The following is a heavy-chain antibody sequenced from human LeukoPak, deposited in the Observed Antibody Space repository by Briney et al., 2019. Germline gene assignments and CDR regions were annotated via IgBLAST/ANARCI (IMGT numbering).Heavy chain of an antibody. Sequence: SDTLSLTCAVYGGSLSLYYWNWIRQPPGKGLDYTGEIDHSGNTNYNPSLKSRVTISVDTSKNQFSLRLSSVTAADTAVYYCAIFYYGSGGYLSDVWGQGTMVTVSS. V-gene: IGHV4-34*01. D-gene: IGHD3-22*01. CDR3: AIFYYGSGGYLSDV. CDR2: IDHSGNT. J-gene: IGHJ3*01. CDR1: GGSLSLYY.